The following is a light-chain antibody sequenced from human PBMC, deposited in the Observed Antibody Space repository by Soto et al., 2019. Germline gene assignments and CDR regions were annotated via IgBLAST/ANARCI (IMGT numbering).Light chain of an antibody. V-gene: IGKV1-12*01. CDR1: QDINSW. J-gene: IGKJ4*01. CDR2: IAS. Sequence: DIQMTQSPSSVSASVGYRVTITCRASQDINSWLTWYQQKPGKAPKVLIYIASRLQPGVPSRFSGRGSGTDFSLTISNLQPEDFATYFCQQSKSFPLTFGGGTKVEIK. CDR3: QQSKSFPLT.